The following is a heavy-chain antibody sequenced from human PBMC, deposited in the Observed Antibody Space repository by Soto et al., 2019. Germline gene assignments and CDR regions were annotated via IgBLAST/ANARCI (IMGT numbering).Heavy chain of an antibody. CDR2: IIPIFGTA. V-gene: IGHV1-69*13. Sequence: SVKVSCKASGGTFSSYAISWVRQAPGQGLEWMGGIIPIFGTANYAQKFKGRVTITADESTSTAYMEMSSLRSEDTAVYYCSRLRCISTSCHPGDYYYYGMDVWGQGTTVTVSS. CDR1: GGTFSSYA. D-gene: IGHD2-2*01. J-gene: IGHJ6*02. CDR3: SRLRCISTSCHPGDYYYYGMDV.